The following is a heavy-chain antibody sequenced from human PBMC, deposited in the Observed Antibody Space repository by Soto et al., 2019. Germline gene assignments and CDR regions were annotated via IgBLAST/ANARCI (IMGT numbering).Heavy chain of an antibody. Sequence: GGSLSLSCAASGFTFSIYGMHWVRQAPGKGLEWVAVISYDGSSKYYADSVKGRFTISRDNSKNTLYLQMNSLRAEDTAVYYCAGPGYSSQDYGGQGALVTV. CDR3: AGPGYSSQDY. V-gene: IGHV3-30*03. J-gene: IGHJ4*02. CDR1: GFTFSIYG. D-gene: IGHD5-18*01. CDR2: ISYDGSSK.